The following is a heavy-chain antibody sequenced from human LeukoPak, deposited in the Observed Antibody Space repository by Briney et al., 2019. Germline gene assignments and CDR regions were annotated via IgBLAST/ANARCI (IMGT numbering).Heavy chain of an antibody. CDR1: GGSISSHY. CDR2: IYYSGST. D-gene: IGHD6-6*01. CDR3: ARALKSSIAALYYYYYMDV. Sequence: PSETLSLTCTVPGGSISSHYWSWIRQPPGKGLEWIGYIYYSGSTNYNPSLKSRVTISVDTSKNQFSLKLSSVTAADTAVYYCARALKSSIAALYYYYYMDVWGKGTTVTVSS. V-gene: IGHV4-59*11. J-gene: IGHJ6*03.